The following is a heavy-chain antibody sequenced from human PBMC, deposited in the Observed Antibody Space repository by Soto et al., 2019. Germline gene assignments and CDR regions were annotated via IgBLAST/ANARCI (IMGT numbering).Heavy chain of an antibody. J-gene: IGHJ4*02. CDR3: ARAWSGGGDSFAY. CDR2: INGCGSST. V-gene: IGHV3-74*01. Sequence: GGSLRLSCAASGFTFSSYWMRWVRQAPGKGLVWVSRINGCGSSTTYADSVKGRFTISRDNAKNTLYLQMNSLIAEDTAVYYCARAWSGGGDSFAYWGLGTLVTVSS. CDR1: GFTFSSYW. D-gene: IGHD2-21*02.